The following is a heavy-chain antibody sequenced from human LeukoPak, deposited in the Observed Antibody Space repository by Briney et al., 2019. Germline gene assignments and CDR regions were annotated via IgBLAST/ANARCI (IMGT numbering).Heavy chain of an antibody. D-gene: IGHD6-19*01. Sequence: PGGSLRLSCVVSGFTFRSYAMSWVRQAPGKGLEWVSTINSFSGRTLYGDSMEGRCTISRDTSKNTLYLQMSSLRAEDTAVYYCAKGGSDHYYYAMDVWGQGTTVTVSS. J-gene: IGHJ6*02. CDR2: INSFSGRT. CDR3: AKGGSDHYYYAMDV. V-gene: IGHV3-23*01. CDR1: GFTFRSYA.